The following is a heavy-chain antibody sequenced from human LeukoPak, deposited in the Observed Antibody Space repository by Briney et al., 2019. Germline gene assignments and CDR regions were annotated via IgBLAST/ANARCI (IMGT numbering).Heavy chain of an antibody. J-gene: IGHJ4*02. CDR2: INPSGGNT. D-gene: IGHD3-22*01. Sequence: ASVKVSCKASGYTFTSYYMHWVRQAPGRGLEWMGIINPSGGNTSYAQKFQGRVTMTRDTSTSTVYMELSSLRSEDTAVYYCARGRYYYDSSGYYYDWGLDYWGQGTLVTVSS. CDR3: ARGRYYYDSSGYYYDWGLDY. CDR1: GYTFTSYY. V-gene: IGHV1-46*01.